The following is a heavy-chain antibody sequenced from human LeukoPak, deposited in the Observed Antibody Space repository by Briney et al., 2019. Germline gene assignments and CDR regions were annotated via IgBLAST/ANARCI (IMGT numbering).Heavy chain of an antibody. CDR2: INPNSGGT. Sequence: ASVKVSCKASGYTFTSYGISWVRQAPGQGLEWMGWINPNSGGTNYAQKFQGRVTMTRNTSISTAYMELSSLRSEDTAVYYCASGYGGAGLFDYWGQGTLVTFSS. J-gene: IGHJ4*02. D-gene: IGHD4-23*01. CDR3: ASGYGGAGLFDY. V-gene: IGHV1-8*01. CDR1: GYTFTSYG.